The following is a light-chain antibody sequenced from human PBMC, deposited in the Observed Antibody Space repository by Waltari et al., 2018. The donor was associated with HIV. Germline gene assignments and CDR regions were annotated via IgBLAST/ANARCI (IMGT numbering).Light chain of an antibody. Sequence: SYKLTQPPSVSVSPGQTARITCSGDILEKKFDRWFQQRAGQAPILGIYKDTERPSGISERFSGSSSGTTVTLTIRGAQVEDDADYYCYSAADNNGIFGGGTRLTVL. J-gene: IGLJ2*01. CDR2: KDT. CDR3: YSAADNNGI. V-gene: IGLV3-27*01. CDR1: ILEKKF.